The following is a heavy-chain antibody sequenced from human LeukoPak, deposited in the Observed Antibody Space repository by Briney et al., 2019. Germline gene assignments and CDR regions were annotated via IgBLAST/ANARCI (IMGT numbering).Heavy chain of an antibody. V-gene: IGHV3-23*01. Sequence: GGSLRLSCAASGFTFSSYWMTWVRQAPGKGLEWVSAISGSGGSTYYADSVKGRFTISRDNSKNTLYLQMNSLRAEDTAVYYCAKGHYDFWSGYFDHPMGSYYGMDVWGQGTTVTVSS. J-gene: IGHJ6*02. CDR2: ISGSGGST. CDR1: GFTFSSYW. CDR3: AKGHYDFWSGYFDHPMGSYYGMDV. D-gene: IGHD3-3*01.